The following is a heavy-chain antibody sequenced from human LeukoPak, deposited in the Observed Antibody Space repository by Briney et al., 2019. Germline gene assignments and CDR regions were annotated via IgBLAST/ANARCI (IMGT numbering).Heavy chain of an antibody. D-gene: IGHD2-8*01. CDR3: ARGTYSSSSIGCTNGVCYSGLDY. Sequence: GASVKVSCKASGGTFSSYAISWVRQAPGQGLEWMGGIIPIFGTPNYAQKFQGRVTITADESTSTAYMELSSLRSEDTAVYYCARGTYSSSSIGCTNGVCYSGLDYWGQGTLVTVSS. J-gene: IGHJ4*02. CDR2: IIPIFGTP. V-gene: IGHV1-69*13. CDR1: GGTFSSYA.